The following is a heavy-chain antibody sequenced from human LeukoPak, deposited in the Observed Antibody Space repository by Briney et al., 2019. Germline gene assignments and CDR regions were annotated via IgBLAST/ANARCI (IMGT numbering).Heavy chain of an antibody. D-gene: IGHD4/OR15-4a*01. CDR2: ISYDGSNK. V-gene: IGHV3-30*03. CDR3: ARRAGAYSHPYDY. Sequence: GGSLRLSCAASGFTFSSYGMHWVRQAPGKGLEWVAVISYDGSNKYYADSVKGRFTISRDNSKNTLFLQMNSLRGEDTAVYYCARRAGAYSHPYDYWGQGTLVTVSS. J-gene: IGHJ4*02. CDR1: GFTFSSYG.